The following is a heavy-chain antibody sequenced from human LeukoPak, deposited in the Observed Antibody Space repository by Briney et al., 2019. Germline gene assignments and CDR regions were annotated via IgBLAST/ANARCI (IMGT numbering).Heavy chain of an antibody. CDR1: RFTFSSYS. J-gene: IGHJ4*02. CDR3: ARDLSGYFDY. CDR2: ISSSSSYI. D-gene: IGHD3-22*01. V-gene: IGHV3-21*01. Sequence: GGSLRLSCAASRFTFSSYSKNWVRQAPGKGLEWVSSISSSSSYIYYADSVKGRFTISRDNAKNSLYLQMNSLRAEDTAVYYCARDLSGYFDYWGQGTLVTVSS.